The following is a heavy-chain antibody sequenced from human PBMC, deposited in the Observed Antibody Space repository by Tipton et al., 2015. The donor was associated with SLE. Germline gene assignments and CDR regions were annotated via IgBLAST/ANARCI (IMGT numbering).Heavy chain of an antibody. Sequence: TLSLTCTVSGGSISSGDYYWSWIRQPPGKGLEWIGYIYYTGSTYYNPSLKSPVTISIDTSKNHFSLKVTSVTAADTAVYYCVRGLGEIDYGDYGDLWGQGTLVTVSS. J-gene: IGHJ5*02. V-gene: IGHV4-30-4*01. CDR3: VRGLGEIDYGDYGDL. CDR1: GGSISSGDYY. D-gene: IGHD4-17*01. CDR2: IYYTGST.